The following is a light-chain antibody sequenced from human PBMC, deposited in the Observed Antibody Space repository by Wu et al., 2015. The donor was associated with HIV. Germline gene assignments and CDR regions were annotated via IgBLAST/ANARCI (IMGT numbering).Light chain of an antibody. J-gene: IGKJ1*01. CDR2: DAS. CDR1: QSISSY. Sequence: EIVLTQLPAALSLSPGEGATLSCRASQSISSYLAWYQQKPGQAPRLLIYDASNRATGIPARFSGSGSGTDFTLTISSLEPEDFAVYYCQQRSNWPRTLGQGTKVEIK. V-gene: IGKV3-11*01. CDR3: QQRSNWPRT.